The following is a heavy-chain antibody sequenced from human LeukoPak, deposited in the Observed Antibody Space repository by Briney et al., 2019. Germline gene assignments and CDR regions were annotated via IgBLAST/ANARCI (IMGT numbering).Heavy chain of an antibody. Sequence: SETLSLTCSVSGGSISNYYWSWIRQPPGKGLEWIGYIYYSGSTNYNPSLKSRVTISVDTSKNQFSLKLSSVTAADTAVYYCARVLLWFGELLYYGMDVWGQGTTVTVSS. D-gene: IGHD3-10*01. J-gene: IGHJ6*02. CDR3: ARVLLWFGELLYYGMDV. V-gene: IGHV4-59*01. CDR2: IYYSGST. CDR1: GGSISNYY.